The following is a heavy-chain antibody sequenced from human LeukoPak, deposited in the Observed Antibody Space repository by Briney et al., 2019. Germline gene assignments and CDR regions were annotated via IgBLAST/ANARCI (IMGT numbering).Heavy chain of an antibody. CDR3: ARGYCGGDCYDAFDI. D-gene: IGHD2-21*02. V-gene: IGHV1-46*01. CDR2: INPSGGST. CDR1: GYTFTSYY. J-gene: IGHJ3*02. Sequence: ASVKVSCKASGYTFTSYYMHWVRQAPGQGLEWMGIINPSGGSTSYAQKFQGRVTMTRDTSTSTVYMELSSLRSEDTAVYYCARGYCGGDCYDAFDIWGRGTMVTVSS.